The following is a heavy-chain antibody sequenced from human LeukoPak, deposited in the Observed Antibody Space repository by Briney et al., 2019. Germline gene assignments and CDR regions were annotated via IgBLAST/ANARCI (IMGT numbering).Heavy chain of an antibody. CDR2: IYSGGST. Sequence: GGSLRLSCAASGFTVSSNYMSWVRQAPGKGLEWVSFIYSGGSTYYADSVKGRFTISRDNSKNTLYLQMNSLRAEDTAVYYCATISEPTRAFDIWGQGTMVTVSS. V-gene: IGHV3-53*01. D-gene: IGHD3-9*01. J-gene: IGHJ3*02. CDR1: GFTVSSNY. CDR3: ATISEPTRAFDI.